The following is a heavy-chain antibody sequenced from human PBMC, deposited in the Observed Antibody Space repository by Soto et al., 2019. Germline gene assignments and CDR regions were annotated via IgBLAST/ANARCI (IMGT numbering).Heavy chain of an antibody. V-gene: IGHV3-21*06. D-gene: IGHD5-12*01. Sequence: GGSLRLSCAASGFTFSSSGMNWVRQAPGKGLEWVSSISSASTYKDYADSVKGRFTISRDNAKNSLYLQMNSLRAEDTAVYYCARDSGYVYYYSRFDVWGKGTTVTVSS. J-gene: IGHJ6*04. CDR3: ARDSGYVYYYSRFDV. CDR1: GFTFSSSG. CDR2: ISSASTYK.